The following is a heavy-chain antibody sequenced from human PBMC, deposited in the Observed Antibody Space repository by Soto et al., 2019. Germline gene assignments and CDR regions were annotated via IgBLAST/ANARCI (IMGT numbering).Heavy chain of an antibody. D-gene: IGHD6-13*01. CDR1: GGTFSSYA. CDR2: IIPIFGTS. V-gene: IGHV1-69*06. J-gene: IGHJ1*01. CDR3: ARDLNFRYSSSSFY. Sequence: AASVKVSCKASGGTFSSYAIGWVRQAPGQGLEWMGGIIPIFGTSNYAQKFQGRVTITADKSTSTAYMELSSLRSEDTAVYYCARDLNFRYSSSSFYWGQGNLVTVSA.